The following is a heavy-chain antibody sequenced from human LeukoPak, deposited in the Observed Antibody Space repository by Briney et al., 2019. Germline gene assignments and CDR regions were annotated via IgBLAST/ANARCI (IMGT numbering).Heavy chain of an antibody. V-gene: IGHV4-34*01. Sequence: ASETLSLTCAVYGGSFSGYYWSWIRQPPGKGLEWIGEINHSGSTNYNPSLKSRVTISVDTSKNQFSLKLSSVTAADTAVYYCARGRYCSGGSCYPTRYYYYYYMDAWGKGTTVTVSS. CDR2: INHSGST. CDR3: ARGRYCSGGSCYPTRYYYYYYMDA. J-gene: IGHJ6*03. CDR1: GGSFSGYY. D-gene: IGHD2-15*01.